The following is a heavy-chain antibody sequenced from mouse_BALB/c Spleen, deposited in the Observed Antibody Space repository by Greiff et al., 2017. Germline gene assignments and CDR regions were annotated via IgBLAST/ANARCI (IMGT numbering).Heavy chain of an antibody. V-gene: IGHV5-17*02. CDR1: GFTFSSFG. Sequence: DVKLQESGGGLVQPGGSRKLSCAASGFTFSSFGMHWVRQAPEKGLEWVAYISSGSSTIYYADTVKGRFTISRDNPKNTLFLQMTSLRSEDTAMYYCARWGAGNFDYWGQGTTLTVSS. CDR3: ARWGAGNFDY. J-gene: IGHJ2*01. D-gene: IGHD3-3*01. CDR2: ISSGSSTI.